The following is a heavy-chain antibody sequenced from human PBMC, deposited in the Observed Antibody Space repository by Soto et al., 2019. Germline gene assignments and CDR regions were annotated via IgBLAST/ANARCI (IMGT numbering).Heavy chain of an antibody. Sequence: SQTLSLTCAITGDSVSSNSAGWSWVRQSPSRGLEWLGRTYYRSKWYYEYAVSVRGRITINPDTSKNQYSLQLNSVTPEDTAVYFCARGQQYSGRIFDYWGQGTLVTVSS. D-gene: IGHD1-26*01. V-gene: IGHV6-1*01. CDR3: ARGQQYSGRIFDY. CDR1: GDSVSSNSAG. J-gene: IGHJ4*01. CDR2: TYYRSKWYY.